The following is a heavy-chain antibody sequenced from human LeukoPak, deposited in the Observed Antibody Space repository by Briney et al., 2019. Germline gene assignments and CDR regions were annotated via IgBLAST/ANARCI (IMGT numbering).Heavy chain of an antibody. V-gene: IGHV3-74*01. CDR1: GFTFISYW. J-gene: IGHJ4*02. D-gene: IGHD3-10*01. CDR2: INSGGTTT. CDR3: ARDRVRLDY. Sequence: GGSLRLSCAGSGFTFISYWMHWVRQAPGKGLVWVARINSGGTTTTYADSVKGRFTFSRDNAMHTLYLQMNSLRAEDTAVYYCARDRVRLDYWGRGTLVTVSS.